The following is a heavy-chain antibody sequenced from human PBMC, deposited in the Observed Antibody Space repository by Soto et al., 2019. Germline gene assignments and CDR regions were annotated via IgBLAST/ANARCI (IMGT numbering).Heavy chain of an antibody. CDR2: ISAYNGNT. CDR3: ARKESGYYVGY. J-gene: IGHJ4*02. D-gene: IGHD3-22*01. Sequence: ASVKVSCKASGYTFTSYGISWVRQAPGQGLEWMGWISAYNGNTNYAQKLQGRVTMTTDTSTSTVYMELRSLRSDDTAVYYCARKESGYYVGYWGQGTLVTVSS. CDR1: GYTFTSYG. V-gene: IGHV1-18*01.